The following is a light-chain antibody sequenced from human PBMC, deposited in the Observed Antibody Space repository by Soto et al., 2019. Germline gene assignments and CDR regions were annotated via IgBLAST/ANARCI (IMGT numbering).Light chain of an antibody. CDR1: SSDVGHYNY. CDR2: EVS. Sequence: QSVLTQPASVSGSPGQSITISCTGTSSDVGHYNYVSWYQQYPGKAPKVMIYEVSNRPSGVSTRFSGSKSGNTASLTISGLQAEDEADYYCSSYTSSSTPYVFGTGTKLTVL. J-gene: IGLJ1*01. V-gene: IGLV2-14*01. CDR3: SSYTSSSTPYV.